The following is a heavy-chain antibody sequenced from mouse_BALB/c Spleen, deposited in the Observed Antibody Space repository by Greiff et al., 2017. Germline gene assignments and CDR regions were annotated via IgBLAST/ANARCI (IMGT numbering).Heavy chain of an antibody. V-gene: IGHV1S34*01. J-gene: IGHJ3*01. Sequence: LVKPGASVKISCTASGYSFTGYYMHWVKQSHGKSLEWIGYISCYNGATSYNQKFKGKATFTVDTSSSTAYMQFNSLTSEDSAVYYCARRGDYETLAYWGQGTLVTVSA. CDR1: GYSFTGYY. CDR2: ISCYNGAT. CDR3: ARRGDYETLAY. D-gene: IGHD2-4*01.